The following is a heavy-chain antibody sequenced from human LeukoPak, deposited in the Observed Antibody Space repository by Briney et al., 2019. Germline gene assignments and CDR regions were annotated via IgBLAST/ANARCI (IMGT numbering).Heavy chain of an antibody. CDR2: VYYSGST. V-gene: IGHV4-30-4*01. D-gene: IGHD3-22*01. J-gene: IGHJ5*02. Sequence: SETLSLTCTVSGGSISSGDYYWSCIRQPPGKGLEWIAYVYYSGSTYYNPSLKSRVTMSADTSKNQLSLKLSSVTAADTAVYYCARPYYYDSRIDPWGQGVLVTVSS. CDR1: GGSISSGDYY. CDR3: ARPYYYDSRIDP.